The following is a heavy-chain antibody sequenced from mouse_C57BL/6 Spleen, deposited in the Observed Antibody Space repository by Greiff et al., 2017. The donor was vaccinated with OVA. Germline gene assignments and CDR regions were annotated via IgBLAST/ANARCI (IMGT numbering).Heavy chain of an antibody. Sequence: QVQLQQPGAELVKPGASVKLSCKASGYTFTSYWMHWVKQRPGQGLEWIGMIHPNSGSTNYNEKFKSKATLTVDKSSSTAYMQLSSLTSEDSAVYCCARENLTDYDGAYWGQGTLVTVSA. CDR1: GYTFTSYW. J-gene: IGHJ3*01. CDR2: IHPNSGST. V-gene: IGHV1-64*01. D-gene: IGHD2-4*01. CDR3: ARENLTDYDGAY.